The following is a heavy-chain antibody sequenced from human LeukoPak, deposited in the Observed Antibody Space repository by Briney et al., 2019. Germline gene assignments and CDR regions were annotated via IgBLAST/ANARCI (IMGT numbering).Heavy chain of an antibody. CDR3: ARDQSSGIDAFDI. D-gene: IGHD3-10*01. Sequence: GGSLRLSCAASGFTLSSYSMNWVRQAPGKGLEWVANIKQDGSEKYYVDSVKGRFTISRDNAKNSLYLQMNSLRAEDTAVYYCARDQSSGIDAFDIWGQGTMVTVSS. CDR2: IKQDGSEK. J-gene: IGHJ3*02. CDR1: GFTLSSYS. V-gene: IGHV3-7*01.